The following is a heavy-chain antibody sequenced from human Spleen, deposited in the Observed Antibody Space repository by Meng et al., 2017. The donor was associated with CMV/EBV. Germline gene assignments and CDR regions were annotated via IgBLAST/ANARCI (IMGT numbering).Heavy chain of an antibody. CDR3: ARRGIVGATRYFDL. CDR1: GYSLTSYW. V-gene: IGHV5-51*01. CDR2: ISPGDSDT. D-gene: IGHD1-26*01. J-gene: IGHJ2*01. Sequence: KGSGYSLTSYWIGWVRQMPRKGLEWMGIISPGDSDTRYSPSFQGQVTISADKSISTAYLQWSSLKASDTAMYFCARRGIVGATRYFDLWGRGTLVTVSS.